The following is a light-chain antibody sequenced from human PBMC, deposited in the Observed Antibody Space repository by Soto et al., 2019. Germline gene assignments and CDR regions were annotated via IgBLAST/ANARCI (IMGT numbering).Light chain of an antibody. CDR1: QSISSY. V-gene: IGKV1-39*01. Sequence: IQLTQSPSSLSASVGDRVTVTCRASQSISSYLNWYQQKPGKAPKLLIYAASSLQSGVPSRFSGSGSGTDFTLTISSLQPEDFATYSCQQSYSTTWTFGQGTKVDIK. J-gene: IGKJ1*01. CDR2: AAS. CDR3: QQSYSTTWT.